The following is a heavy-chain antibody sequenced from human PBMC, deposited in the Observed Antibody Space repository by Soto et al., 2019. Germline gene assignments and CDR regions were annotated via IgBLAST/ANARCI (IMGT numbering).Heavy chain of an antibody. CDR2: ISAYNGDT. Sequence: VQLVQSGAEVKKPGASVKVSCKASGYTFTSYGITWVRQAPGQDLEWMGWISAYNGDTNYAQRLQGRVTMTTDTAKSTVYMELKSLKSADTAVYYCARDQESTTSWLSWFDLWGQGTLVTVSS. J-gene: IGHJ5*02. V-gene: IGHV1-18*04. CDR1: GYTFTSYG. D-gene: IGHD3-22*01. CDR3: ARDQESTTSWLSWFDL.